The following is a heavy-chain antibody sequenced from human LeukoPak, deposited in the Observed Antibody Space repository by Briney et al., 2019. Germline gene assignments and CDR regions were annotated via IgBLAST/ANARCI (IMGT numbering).Heavy chain of an antibody. D-gene: IGHD5-18*01. J-gene: IGHJ3*02. CDR1: GFTFDDYA. CDR3: AKDINRAWIQLWLVAFDI. V-gene: IGHV3-43*02. CDR2: ISGDGGST. Sequence: GGSLRLSCAASGFTFDDYAMHWVRQAPGKGLEWVSLISGDGGSTYYADSVKGRFTISRDNSKNSLYLQMNSLRTEDTALYYCAKDINRAWIQLWLVAFDIWGQGTMVTVSS.